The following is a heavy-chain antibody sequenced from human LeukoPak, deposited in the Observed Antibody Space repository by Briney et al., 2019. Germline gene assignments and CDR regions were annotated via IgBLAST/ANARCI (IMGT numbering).Heavy chain of an antibody. CDR3: ARDQYYYDSSGYYSFDY. Sequence: SETLSLTCTVSGGSISNYYWSWIRQPAGKGLEWIGRIHTSGSTNYNPSLKSRVTMSVDTSKNQFSLKLSSVTAADTAVYYCARDQYYYDSSGYYSFDYWGQGTLVTVSS. CDR1: GGSISNYY. J-gene: IGHJ4*02. CDR2: IHTSGST. D-gene: IGHD3-22*01. V-gene: IGHV4-4*07.